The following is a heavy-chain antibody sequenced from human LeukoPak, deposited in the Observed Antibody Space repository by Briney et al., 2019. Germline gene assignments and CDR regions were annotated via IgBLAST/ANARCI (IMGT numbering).Heavy chain of an antibody. J-gene: IGHJ4*02. D-gene: IGHD4-11*01. CDR1: GFTFDSYA. Sequence: PGGSLRLSCVASGFTFDSYAMSWVRQAPGKGLECVAFSSVSGATTYYADSVKGRFTISRDNSKNTLYLQMNSLRAEDTAVHYCAKKGDSNWYFDYWGQGTLVTVSS. CDR3: AKKGDSNWYFDY. V-gene: IGHV3-23*01. CDR2: SSVSGATT.